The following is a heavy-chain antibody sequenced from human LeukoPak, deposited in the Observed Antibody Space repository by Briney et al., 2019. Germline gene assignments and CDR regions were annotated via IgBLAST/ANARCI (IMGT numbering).Heavy chain of an antibody. J-gene: IGHJ6*04. V-gene: IGHV4-34*01. CDR2: INHSGST. CDR1: GGSFSGYY. CDR3: ARGVAAGTYYYGMDV. Sequence: SETLYLTCAVYGGSFSGYYWSWIPQPPGKGLEWSGEINHSGSTNHNPSLNCRVTISVDTTNNQFSLTLSSVTAADTAVYYSARGVAAGTYYYGMDVWGEGTTVTVSS. D-gene: IGHD2-15*01.